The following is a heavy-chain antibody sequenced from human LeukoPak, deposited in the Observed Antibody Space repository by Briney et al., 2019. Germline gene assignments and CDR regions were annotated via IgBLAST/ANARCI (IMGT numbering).Heavy chain of an antibody. CDR1: DDPINSGVYY. CDR2: LHTSGNN. J-gene: IGHJ6*03. Sequence: SETLSLTCTVSDDPINSGVYYWNWIRQPAGKGLEWIGRLHTSGNNNYNPSLKSRVTMSVDPSKNQFSLKLNSVTAADTAVYYCARGNYYYYMDVWGKGTTVTVSS. V-gene: IGHV4-61*02. CDR3: ARGNYYYYMDV.